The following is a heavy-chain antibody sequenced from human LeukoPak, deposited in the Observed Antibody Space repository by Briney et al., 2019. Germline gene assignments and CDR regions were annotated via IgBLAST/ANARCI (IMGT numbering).Heavy chain of an antibody. CDR3: ARHFFGDYVFAY. Sequence: KPSETLSLTCTVSGDSISSSDYYWGWIRQPPGKGLEWIGSFYYSGNTYYNPSLKSRVSISVDPSKNQLSLKQSSVSAADTAVYYCARHFFGDYVFAYWGQGTLVTVSS. J-gene: IGHJ4*02. V-gene: IGHV4-39*01. CDR1: GDSISSSDYY. CDR2: FYYSGNT. D-gene: IGHD4-17*01.